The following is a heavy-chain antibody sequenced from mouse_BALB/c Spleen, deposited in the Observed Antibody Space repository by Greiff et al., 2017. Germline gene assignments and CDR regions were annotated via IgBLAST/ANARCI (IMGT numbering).Heavy chain of an antibody. D-gene: IGHD1-1*01. CDR2: INPSSGYT. V-gene: IGHV1-4*01. J-gene: IGHJ2*01. CDR3: ARGITTVVATYDY. CDR1: GYTFTSYT. Sequence: QVQLKESGAELARPGASVKMSCKASGYTFTSYTMHWVKQRPGQGLEWIGYINPSSGYTNYNQKFKDKATLTADKSSSTAYMQLSSLTSEDSAVYYCARGITTVVATYDYWGQGTTLTVSS.